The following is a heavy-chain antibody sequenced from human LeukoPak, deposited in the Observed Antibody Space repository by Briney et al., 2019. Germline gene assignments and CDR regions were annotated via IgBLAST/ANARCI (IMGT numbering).Heavy chain of an antibody. J-gene: IGHJ3*01. CDR3: ARITDRTIFGEIMHGFDV. D-gene: IGHD3-3*01. CDR2: IYYGRT. CDR1: GDSINNNNYY. Sequence: SETLSLTCTVSGDSINNNNYYWGWIRQPPGEGLEWIGNIYYGRTYYSPSLKSRGTISVDTSNNQFSLKLNSVTAADTAVYYCARITDRTIFGEIMHGFDVWGQGTPVTVSS. V-gene: IGHV4-39*01.